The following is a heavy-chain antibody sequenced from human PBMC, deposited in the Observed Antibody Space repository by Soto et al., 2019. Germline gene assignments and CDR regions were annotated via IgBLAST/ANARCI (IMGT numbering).Heavy chain of an antibody. CDR3: ARVTAGSSDFDY. J-gene: IGHJ4*02. CDR2: LNPKSGNT. D-gene: IGHD6-6*01. CDR1: GYSFTKFD. Sequence: QVQLVQSGAEVKEPGASVRVSCKASGYSFTKFDINWVRQAPGQGLEWMGWLNPKSGNTGYAQKLLGRVNMTRDTSKMTRYMELRSLRSEDTALYYCARVTAGSSDFDYWGQGTLVTVSS. V-gene: IGHV1-8*01.